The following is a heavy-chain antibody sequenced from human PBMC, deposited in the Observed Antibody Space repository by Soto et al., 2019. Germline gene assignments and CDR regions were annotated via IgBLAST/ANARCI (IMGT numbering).Heavy chain of an antibody. CDR3: GRNGHYGADH. CDR1: GDSISYGYW. V-gene: IGHV4-4*02. CDR2: VHHSGST. Sequence: QVQLQESGPGLVKPSGTLSLTCAVSGDSISYGYWWTWVRQTPGKGLEWIGEVHHSGSTNYNPSLESRVTISVDKSKNQFSLNLRSLTAADTAIYYCGRNGHYGADHWGQGSLVAVSS. J-gene: IGHJ5*02. D-gene: IGHD3-10*01.